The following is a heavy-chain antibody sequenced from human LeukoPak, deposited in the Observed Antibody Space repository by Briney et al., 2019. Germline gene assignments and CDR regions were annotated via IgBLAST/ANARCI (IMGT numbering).Heavy chain of an antibody. CDR1: GYTFTGYY. CDR2: INPNSGGT. CDR3: ARGLVVTAILGYYGMDV. Sequence: ASVKVSCKASGYTFTGYYMHWVRQAPGQGLEWMGWINPNSGGTNYAQKFQGRVTMTRDTSISTAYMELSRLRSGDTAVYYCARGLVVTAILGYYGMDVWGQGTTVTVSS. J-gene: IGHJ6*02. D-gene: IGHD2-21*02. V-gene: IGHV1-2*02.